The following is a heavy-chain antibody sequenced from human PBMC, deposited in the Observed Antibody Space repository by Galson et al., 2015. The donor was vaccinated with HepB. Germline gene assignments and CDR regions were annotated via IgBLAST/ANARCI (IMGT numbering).Heavy chain of an antibody. J-gene: IGHJ6*02. CDR2: ISSSSSYI. CDR3: ASSPSLRGGAREGYGMDV. Sequence: SLRLSCAASGFTFSSYSMNWVRQAPGKGLEWVSSISSSSSYIYYADSVKGRFTISRDNAKNSLYLQMNSLRAEDTAVYYCASSPSLRGGAREGYGMDVWGQGTTVTVSS. D-gene: IGHD3-16*01. CDR1: GFTFSSYS. V-gene: IGHV3-21*01.